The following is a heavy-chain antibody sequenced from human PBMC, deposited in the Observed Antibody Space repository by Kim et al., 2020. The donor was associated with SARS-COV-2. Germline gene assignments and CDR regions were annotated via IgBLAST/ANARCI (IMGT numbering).Heavy chain of an antibody. CDR1: GFTFSDYY. J-gene: IGHJ2*01. CDR2: ISSSSSYT. D-gene: IGHD4-17*01. V-gene: IGHV3-11*05. CDR3: ARGHYGGNYRSYGSFDL. Sequence: GGSLRLSCAASGFTFSDYYMSWIRQAPGKGLEWVSYISSSSSYTNYADSVKGRFTISRDNAKNSLYLQMNSLRAEDTAVYYCARGHYGGNYRSYGSFDLWGRGTLVTVSS.